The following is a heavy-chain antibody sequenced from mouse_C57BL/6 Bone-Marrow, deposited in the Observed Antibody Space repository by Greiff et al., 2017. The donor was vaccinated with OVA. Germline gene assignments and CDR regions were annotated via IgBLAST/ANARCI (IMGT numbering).Heavy chain of an antibody. Sequence: EVKLMESGGGLVQPGGSLKLSCAASGFTFSDYGMAWVRQAPRKGPEWVAFISNLAYSIYYADTVTGRFTISSENAKNTLYLEMSSLRSEDTAMYYCARQTKLDYWYFDVWGTGTTVTVSS. CDR2: ISNLAYSI. V-gene: IGHV5-15*01. CDR3: ARQTKLDYWYFDV. CDR1: GFTFSDYG. J-gene: IGHJ1*03. D-gene: IGHD4-1*01.